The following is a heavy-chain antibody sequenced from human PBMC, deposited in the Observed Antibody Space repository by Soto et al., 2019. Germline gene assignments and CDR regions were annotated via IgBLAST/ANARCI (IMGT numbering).Heavy chain of an antibody. CDR2: ISGSGGST. D-gene: IGHD2-15*01. Sequence: EVQLLESGGGLVQPGGSLRLSCASSGFTFSSYAMSWFRQAPGKGLEWVSAISGSGGSTYYADSVKGRFTISRDNSKNSVYLQMNSQRAEDTHVYYCEKRGNPFYGMGVRGQGTTCTDSS. CDR3: EKRGNPFYGMGV. V-gene: IGHV3-23*01. CDR1: GFTFSSYA. J-gene: IGHJ6*02.